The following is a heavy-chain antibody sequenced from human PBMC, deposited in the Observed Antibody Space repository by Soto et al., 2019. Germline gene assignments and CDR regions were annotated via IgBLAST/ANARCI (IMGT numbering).Heavy chain of an antibody. CDR1: GFTFSSYG. CDR3: ARDGDSWGSYPPLDY. D-gene: IGHD1-26*01. Sequence: QVQLVESGGGVVQPGRSLRLSCAASGFTFSSYGMHWVRQAPGKGLEWVAVIWYDGSNKYYADSVKGRFTISRDNSKNTLYLQMNRLRAEDTAVYYCARDGDSWGSYPPLDYWGQGTLVTVSS. J-gene: IGHJ4*02. CDR2: IWYDGSNK. V-gene: IGHV3-33*01.